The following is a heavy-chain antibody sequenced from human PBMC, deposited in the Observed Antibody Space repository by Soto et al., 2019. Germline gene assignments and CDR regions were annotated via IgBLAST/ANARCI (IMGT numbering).Heavy chain of an antibody. J-gene: IGHJ6*03. Sequence: SETLSLACTVSGGSISSYYWSWIRQPPGKGLEWIGYIYYSGSTNYNPSLKSRVTISVDTSKNQFSLKRSSVTAADTAVYYCSRHSDHYYVAVGGKGTSVTVSS. CDR2: IYYSGST. V-gene: IGHV4-59*08. CDR1: GGSISSYY. CDR3: SRHSDHYYVAV.